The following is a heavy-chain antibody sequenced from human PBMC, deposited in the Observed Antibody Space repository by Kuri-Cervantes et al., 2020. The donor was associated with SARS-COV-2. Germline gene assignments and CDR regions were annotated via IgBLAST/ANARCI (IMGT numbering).Heavy chain of an antibody. CDR2: IIPIFGTA. CDR3: ARVKAGSDAFDI. D-gene: IGHD6-19*01. Sequence: SVKVSCKASGGTFSSYAISWVRQAPGQGLEWMGGIIPIFGTANYAQKFQGRVTITADESTSTAYMELSSLRSEDTALYHCARVKAGSDAFDIWGQGTMVTVSS. CDR1: GGTFSSYA. J-gene: IGHJ3*02. V-gene: IGHV1-69*13.